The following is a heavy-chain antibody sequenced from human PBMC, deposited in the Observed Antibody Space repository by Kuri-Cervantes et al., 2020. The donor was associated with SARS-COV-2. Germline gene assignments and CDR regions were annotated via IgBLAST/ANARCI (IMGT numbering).Heavy chain of an antibody. CDR2: ISPVDSEA. V-gene: IGHV5-51*01. Sequence: GESLKISCESSGDSFTSYWIAWVRQMPGRGLEWMGSISPVDSEAIYSPSFEGQVTMSVDKSIRTAYLHWSSLKASDTATYYCTGQNYGDYSDGDYWGQGTLVTVSS. D-gene: IGHD4-17*01. J-gene: IGHJ4*02. CDR3: TGQNYGDYSDGDY. CDR1: GDSFTSYW.